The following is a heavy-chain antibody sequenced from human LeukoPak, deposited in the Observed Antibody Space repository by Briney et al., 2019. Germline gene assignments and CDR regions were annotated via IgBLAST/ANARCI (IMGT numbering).Heavy chain of an antibody. V-gene: IGHV4-4*07. CDR3: ARSDNSDALDAFDI. CDR1: GGSISNYY. D-gene: IGHD6-19*01. CDR2: IYTSGST. J-gene: IGHJ3*02. Sequence: SETLSLTCTVSGGSISNYYWSWIRQPAGKGLEWIGRIYTSGSTYDNPSLKSRATISVDMSKNQFSLILNSVTAADTAVYYCARSDNSDALDAFDIWGPGTLVTVSS.